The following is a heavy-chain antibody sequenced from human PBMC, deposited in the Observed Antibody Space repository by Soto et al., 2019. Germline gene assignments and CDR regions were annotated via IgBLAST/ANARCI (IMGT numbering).Heavy chain of an antibody. J-gene: IGHJ4*02. D-gene: IGHD2-8*02. CDR1: GFTFSSYA. CDR3: TRDTYSCWTGPSFFSF. V-gene: IGHV3-23*01. Sequence: GGSLRLSCAASGFTFSSYAMIWVRQAPGKGLEWVSAISGSGGSTYYADSVKGRFTISRDNSKNTVYLQMNSLRAEDTALYHCTRDTYSCWTGPSFFSFWGQGTLVTVSS. CDR2: ISGSGGST.